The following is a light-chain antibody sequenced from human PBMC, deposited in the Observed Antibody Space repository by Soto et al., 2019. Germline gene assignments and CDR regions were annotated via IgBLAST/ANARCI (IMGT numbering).Light chain of an antibody. CDR1: QSVSSY. V-gene: IGKV3-15*01. J-gene: IGKJ4*01. CDR3: QQYGSSPSALT. Sequence: EIVITQSQATLSVSPGERATRSCRTNQSVSSYLAWYKQKPGQAPRLLIYGASTRATGIPARFSGSGFGTEFTLTISSLQSEEFGVYYCQQYGSSPSALTFGGGTKVDIK. CDR2: GAS.